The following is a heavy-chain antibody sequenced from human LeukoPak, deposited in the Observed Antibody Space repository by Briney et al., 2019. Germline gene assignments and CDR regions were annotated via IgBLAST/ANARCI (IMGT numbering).Heavy chain of an antibody. V-gene: IGHV3-48*03. Sequence: PGGSLRLSCAASGFTFSSYEMNWVRQAPGKGLEWVSYISSSGSTIYYADSVKGRFTISRDNAKNSLYLQMNSLRAEDTAVYYCAKLSGTWFDPWGQGTLVTVSS. CDR3: AKLSGTWFDP. CDR2: ISSSGSTI. CDR1: GFTFSSYE. D-gene: IGHD5-12*01. J-gene: IGHJ5*02.